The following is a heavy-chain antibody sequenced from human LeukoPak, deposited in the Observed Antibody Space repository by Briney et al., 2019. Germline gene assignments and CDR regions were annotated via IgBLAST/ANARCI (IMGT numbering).Heavy chain of an antibody. D-gene: IGHD2-2*01. CDR3: ARDYKYQLPHPSWFDP. J-gene: IGHJ5*02. CDR1: GYTFTSYY. CDR2: INPSGGST. V-gene: IGHV1-46*01. Sequence: GASVKVSCKASGYTFTSYYMHWVRQAPGQGLEWMGIINPSGGSTSYAQKFQGRVTMTRDTSTSTVYMELSSLRSEDTAVYYCARDYKYQLPHPSWFDPWGQGTLVTVSS.